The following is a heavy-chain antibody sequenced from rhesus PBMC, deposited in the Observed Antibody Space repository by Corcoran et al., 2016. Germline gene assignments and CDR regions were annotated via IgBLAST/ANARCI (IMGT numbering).Heavy chain of an antibody. CDR3: ARHGGSYRRRFDV. CDR2: IYGSGSST. J-gene: IGHJ5-1*01. V-gene: IGHV4S11*01. D-gene: IGHD1-44*02. Sequence: QVQLQESGPGLVKPSETLSLTRAVSGGSISDYFSWNRIRHPPGKGLEWIGYIYGSGSSTNYNPSLKSRVTLSVDTSKNQLSLKLSSVTAADTAVYYCARHGGSYRRRFDVWGPGVLVTVSS. CDR1: GGSISDYF.